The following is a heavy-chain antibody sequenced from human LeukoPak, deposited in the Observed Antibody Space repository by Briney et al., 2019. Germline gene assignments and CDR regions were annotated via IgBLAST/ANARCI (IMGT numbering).Heavy chain of an antibody. CDR2: ISAYNGNR. J-gene: IGHJ6*03. CDR3: ARVAAEVVGVPGAIGFGWLRRDYYYMDV. CDR1: GYSCTTYG. Sequence: VKAFCKASGYSCTTYGSSWVRQAPGHPLEGMGWISAYNGNRNYAHKSQAIDTRTTNMSTSTVYMELSSLRSEDTAVYYCARVAAEVVGVPGAIGFGWLRRDYYYMDVWGKGTTVTVSS. V-gene: IGHV1-18*04. D-gene: IGHD2-2*02.